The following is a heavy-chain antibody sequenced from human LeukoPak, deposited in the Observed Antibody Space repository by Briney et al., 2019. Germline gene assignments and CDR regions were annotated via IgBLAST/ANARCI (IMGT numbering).Heavy chain of an antibody. V-gene: IGHV3-30*03. Sequence: PGGSLRLSCAASGFTFVNYGFHWVRQAPGEALEWVAFISYNGIKKYADSVKGRFTISRDNSKNTLYLQMNGLRPEDTAVYYCARDPLDISRWANAFDIWGQGTMVTVSS. CDR2: ISYNGIKK. CDR3: ARDPLDISRWANAFDI. J-gene: IGHJ3*02. CDR1: GFTFVNYG. D-gene: IGHD2-2*03.